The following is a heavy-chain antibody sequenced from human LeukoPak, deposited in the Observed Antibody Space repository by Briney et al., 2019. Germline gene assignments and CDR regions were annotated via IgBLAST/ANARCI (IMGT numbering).Heavy chain of an antibody. V-gene: IGHV4-34*01. D-gene: IGHD4-17*01. CDR3: ARGPHTARVDY. Sequence: SETPSLTCAVYGGSFSGYYWSWIRQPPGKGLEWIGEINHSGSTNYNPSLKSRVTISVDTSKNQFSLKLSSVTAADTAVYYCARGPHTARVDYWGQGTLVTVSS. J-gene: IGHJ4*02. CDR2: INHSGST. CDR1: GGSFSGYY.